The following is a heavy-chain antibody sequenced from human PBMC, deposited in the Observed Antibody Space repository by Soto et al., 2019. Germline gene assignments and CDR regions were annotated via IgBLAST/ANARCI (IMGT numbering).Heavy chain of an antibody. J-gene: IGHJ6*02. CDR1: GGSISSSSYY. V-gene: IGHV4-39*01. CDR3: ARARGRFGELYRPKVRDYYGMDV. CDR2: IYYSGST. Sequence: QLQLQESGPGLVKPSETLSLTCTVSGGSISSSSYYWGWIRQPPGKGLEWIGSIYYSGSTYYNPSLKSRVTISVDTSKNQFSLKLSSVTAADTAVYYCARARGRFGELYRPKVRDYYGMDVWGQGTTVTVSS. D-gene: IGHD3-10*01.